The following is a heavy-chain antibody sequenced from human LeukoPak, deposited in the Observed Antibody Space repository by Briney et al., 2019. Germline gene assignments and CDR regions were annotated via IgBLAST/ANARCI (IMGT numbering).Heavy chain of an antibody. CDR2: IIPIFGTA. Sequence: SVKVSCKASGGTFSSYAISWVRQAPGQGLEWMEGIIPIFGTANYAQKFQGRVTITADESTSTAYMELSSLRSEDTAVYYCARDHGGSGSYFFYFDYWGQGTLVTVSS. CDR3: ARDHGGSGSYFFYFDY. J-gene: IGHJ4*02. V-gene: IGHV1-69*13. CDR1: GGTFSSYA. D-gene: IGHD3-10*01.